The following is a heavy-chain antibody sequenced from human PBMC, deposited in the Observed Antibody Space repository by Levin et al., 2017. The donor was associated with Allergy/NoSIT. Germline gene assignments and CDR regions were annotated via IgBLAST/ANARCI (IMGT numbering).Heavy chain of an antibody. CDR2: IKQDGSEK. Sequence: GESLKISCAASGFTFSSYWMSWVRQAPGKGLEWVANIKQDGSEKYYVDSVKGRFTISRDNAKNSLYLQMNSLRAEDTAVYYCAKHSYGYFDYFDYWGQGTLVTVSS. V-gene: IGHV3-7*01. CDR3: AKHSYGYFDYFDY. J-gene: IGHJ4*02. D-gene: IGHD5-18*01. CDR1: GFTFSSYW.